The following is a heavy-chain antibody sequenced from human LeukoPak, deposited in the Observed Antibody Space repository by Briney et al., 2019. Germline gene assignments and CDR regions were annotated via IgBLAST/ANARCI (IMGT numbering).Heavy chain of an antibody. D-gene: IGHD4-17*01. CDR2: IYYSGTT. Sequence: SETLSLTCTVSGGSIGSYYWSWMRQPPGKGLEGIVYIYYSGTTTYNPSLKSRVTISVDTSKNQFSLKLTSVTAADTAVYYCARYYGDYVDAYYGLDVWGQGTTVTVSS. J-gene: IGHJ6*02. V-gene: IGHV4-59*01. CDR1: GGSIGSYY. CDR3: ARYYGDYVDAYYGLDV.